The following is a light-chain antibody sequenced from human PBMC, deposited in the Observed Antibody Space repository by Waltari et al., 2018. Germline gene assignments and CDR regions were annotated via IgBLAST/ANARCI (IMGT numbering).Light chain of an antibody. CDR1: WSNIRAGYD. V-gene: IGLV1-40*01. CDR2: GIN. Sequence: QSVLTQPPSVSGAPGKRVTIPCTGRWSNIRAGYDVTWYQQLPGKAPTLLIYGINTRPPGVPDRFFGSKSGTSASLAIPGLQPEDEADYYCQSYDTSLGVVFGGGTKLTVL. CDR3: QSYDTSLGVV. J-gene: IGLJ2*01.